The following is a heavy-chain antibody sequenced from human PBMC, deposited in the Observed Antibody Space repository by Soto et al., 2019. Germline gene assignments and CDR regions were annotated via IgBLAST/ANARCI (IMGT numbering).Heavy chain of an antibody. D-gene: IGHD4-4*01. Sequence: GASVKVSCKASGYTFTSYGISRVRQAPGQGLEWMGWISAYNGNTNYAQKLQGRVTMTTDTSTSTAYMELRSLRSDDTAVYYCARVSLTVTTDNWFDPWGQGTLVTVSS. CDR2: ISAYNGNT. CDR3: ARVSLTVTTDNWFDP. CDR1: GYTFTSYG. J-gene: IGHJ5*02. V-gene: IGHV1-18*01.